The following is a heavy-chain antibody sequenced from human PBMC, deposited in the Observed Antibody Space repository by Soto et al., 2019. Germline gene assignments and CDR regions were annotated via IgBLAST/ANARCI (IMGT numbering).Heavy chain of an antibody. V-gene: IGHV1-18*01. CDR3: ARRNDEFCFQP. CDR1: GYPFTHYG. CDR2: ISPFNGNT. D-gene: IGHD3-10*01. J-gene: IGHJ1*01. Sequence: ASVKGSCKSSGYPFTHYGITWVRQAPGQGLEWMGWISPFNGNTNYGQTLQGRVTLTTDTSTSTAYMELRSLRSDDTAVYYCARRNDEFCFQPWGQGTQVTVSS.